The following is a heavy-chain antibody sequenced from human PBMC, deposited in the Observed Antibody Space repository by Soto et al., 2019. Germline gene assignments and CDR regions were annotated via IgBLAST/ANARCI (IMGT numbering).Heavy chain of an antibody. D-gene: IGHD2-8*01. CDR1: GGSISGGVHS. J-gene: IGHJ2*01. CDR3: AREIMPLTNDWYFDL. CDR2: IFDSGST. V-gene: IGHV4-30-4*01. Sequence: QVQLQESGPGLVKPSETLSLTCTVSGGSISGGVHSWSWIRQPPGKGLEWIGHIFDSGSTYYNPSLTSRITISADTPKNQFSLRLSSVTAADTALYYCAREIMPLTNDWYFDLWGPGTLVTVSS.